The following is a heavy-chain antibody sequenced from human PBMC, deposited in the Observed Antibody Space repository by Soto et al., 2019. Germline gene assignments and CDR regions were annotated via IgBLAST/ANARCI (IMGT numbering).Heavy chain of an antibody. CDR2: INHLETT. J-gene: IGHJ4*02. CDR3: ARGGGSDSFDY. Sequence: QLQLHESGSGLVKPSQTLSLTCTVSGASITFGGYSWSWIQQTPGKGLEWIGYINHLETTFYNPSFESRLTLSIDRAKNQFSLKLHSMSAADRAVYFCARGGGSDSFDYWGQGILVTVSS. D-gene: IGHD1-26*01. V-gene: IGHV4-30-2*01. CDR1: GASITFGGYS.